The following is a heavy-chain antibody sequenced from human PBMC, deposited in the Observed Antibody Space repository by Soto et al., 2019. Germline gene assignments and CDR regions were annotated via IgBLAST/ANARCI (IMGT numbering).Heavy chain of an antibody. J-gene: IGHJ4*02. V-gene: IGHV1-18*01. CDR3: ASGWFGEFVYQFDY. D-gene: IGHD3-10*01. CDR2: ISAYNGNT. Sequence: QVQLVQSGAEVKKPGASVKVSCKPSDYTFTSYGITWVRQAPGQGLEWMGWISAYNGNTNYAQKFQGRVTMTTDTSTSTADMELRSLGSDDTAVYYCASGWFGEFVYQFDYWGQGTLVTVSS. CDR1: DYTFTSYG.